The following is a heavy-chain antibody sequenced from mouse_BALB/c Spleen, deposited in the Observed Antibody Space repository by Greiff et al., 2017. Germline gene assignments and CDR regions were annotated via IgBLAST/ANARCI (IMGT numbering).Heavy chain of an antibody. V-gene: IGHV14-1*02. Sequence: EVKVVESGAELVRPGALVKLSCKASGFNIKDYYMHWVKQRPEQGLEWIGWIDPENGHTIYDPKFQGKASITADTSSNTAYLQLSSLTSEDTAVYYCARFAGKVTYYAMDDWGQGTSVTVSS. CDR2: IDPENGHT. D-gene: IGHD2-2*01. CDR3: ARFAGKVTYYAMDD. J-gene: IGHJ4*01. CDR1: GFNIKDYY.